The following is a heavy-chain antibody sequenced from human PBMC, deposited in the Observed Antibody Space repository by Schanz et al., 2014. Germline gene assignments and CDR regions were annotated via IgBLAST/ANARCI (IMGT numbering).Heavy chain of an antibody. CDR2: ISPNSGDT. J-gene: IGHJ4*02. Sequence: QVQLVQSGAEVKKPGASMKVSCKASGRTFIVYHVLHWVRQAPGQGLEWMGRISPNSGDTHSAQKVQGRVTMTWDRSISTANMELSRLRSDDTAVYYCARAPTRMNMFRGVTYFFDYWGQGTLVTVSS. D-gene: IGHD3-10*01. CDR1: GRTFIVYH. V-gene: IGHV1-2*06. CDR3: ARAPTRMNMFRGVTYFFDY.